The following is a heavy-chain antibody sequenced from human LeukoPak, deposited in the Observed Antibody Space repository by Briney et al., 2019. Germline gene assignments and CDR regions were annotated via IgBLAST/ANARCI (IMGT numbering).Heavy chain of an antibody. J-gene: IGHJ4*02. V-gene: IGHV1-69*04. CDR2: IIPILGIA. CDR1: GGTFSSYA. Sequence: SVKVSCKASGGTFSSYAISWVRQAPGQGLEWMGRIIPILGIANYAQKLQGRVTMTTDTSTSTAYMELRSLRSDDTAVYYCAREDLAAAGAIDYWGQGTLVTVSS. CDR3: AREDLAAAGAIDY. D-gene: IGHD6-13*01.